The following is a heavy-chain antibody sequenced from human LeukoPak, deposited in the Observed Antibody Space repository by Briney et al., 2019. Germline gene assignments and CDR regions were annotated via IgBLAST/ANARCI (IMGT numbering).Heavy chain of an antibody. D-gene: IGHD2-2*01. CDR2: ISGSGGST. CDR1: GFTFSSYA. V-gene: IGHV3-23*01. CDR3: AKVGYQLLKYYSDY. J-gene: IGHJ4*02. Sequence: GGSLRLSCAASGFTFSSYAMSWVRQAPGKGLEWVSAISGSGGSTYYADSVKGRFTISRDNSKNTLYLQMNSLRAEDTAVYYCAKVGYQLLKYYSDYWGQGTLVTVSS.